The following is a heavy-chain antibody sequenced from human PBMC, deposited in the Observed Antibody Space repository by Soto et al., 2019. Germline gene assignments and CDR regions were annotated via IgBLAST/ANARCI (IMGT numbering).Heavy chain of an antibody. V-gene: IGHV2-5*02. J-gene: IGHJ4*02. CDR3: AHRRLGLRSPWDLGVFDS. D-gene: IGHD3-16*01. CDR2: IYWDDDK. Sequence: SGPRLVNPTQTLTLTCSFSGFSLSTNGVGVGWVRQPPGKALEWLALIYWDDDKRYSPSLKSKLAITKDTSKNQVVLTMTNMDPVDTATYYCAHRRLGLRSPWDLGVFDSWGQ. CDR1: GFSLSTNGVG.